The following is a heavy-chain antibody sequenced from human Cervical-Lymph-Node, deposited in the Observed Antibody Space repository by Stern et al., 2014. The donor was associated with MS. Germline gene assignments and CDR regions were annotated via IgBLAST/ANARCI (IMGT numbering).Heavy chain of an antibody. CDR1: GDSISSYTHY. Sequence: QLQLQESGPGLVKPSETLSLTCAVSGDSISSYTHYWAWFRQPPGKGLEWIGSVYYSGATYYNPSLKSPVPISVDTSKNHFSLGLNSVTAADTAVYYCAKHACTGAACPFDLWGQGTLVTVSS. CDR2: VYYSGAT. D-gene: IGHD2-8*02. CDR3: AKHACTGAACPFDL. V-gene: IGHV4-39*01. J-gene: IGHJ4*02.